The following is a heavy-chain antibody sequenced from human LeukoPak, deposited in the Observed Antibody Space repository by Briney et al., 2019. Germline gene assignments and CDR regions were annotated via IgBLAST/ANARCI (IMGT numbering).Heavy chain of an antibody. D-gene: IGHD6-13*01. CDR2: IYYSGST. Sequence: PSETLSLTCTVSGGSISSYYWSWIRQPPGKGLEWIGHIYYSGSTNYNPSLKSRVTISVDTSKNQFSLKLSSVTAADTAVYYCARVRDSSSWSGNFDYWGQGTLVTVSS. J-gene: IGHJ4*02. CDR1: GGSISSYY. V-gene: IGHV4-59*08. CDR3: ARVRDSSSWSGNFDY.